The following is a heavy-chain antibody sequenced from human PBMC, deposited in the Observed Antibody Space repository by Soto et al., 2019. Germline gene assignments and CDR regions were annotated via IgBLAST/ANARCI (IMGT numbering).Heavy chain of an antibody. J-gene: IGHJ6*03. Sequence: PGGSLRLSCAGSGITISMSWVRQAPGKGLEWVSGISGNGDTTYYADSVKGRFTISRDNSKNTLYLQINSLRTEDTAVYYCAERGHLSPGHYYYYMDVWGKGTTVTVSS. CDR3: AERGHLSPGHYYYYMDV. D-gene: IGHD1-1*01. CDR1: GITIS. CDR2: ISGNGDTT. V-gene: IGHV3-23*01.